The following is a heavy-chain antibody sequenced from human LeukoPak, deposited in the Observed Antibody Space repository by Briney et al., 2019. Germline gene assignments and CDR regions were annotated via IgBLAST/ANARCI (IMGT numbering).Heavy chain of an antibody. CDR1: GGSISSSSSSYY. V-gene: IGHV4-39*07. CDR3: ARVPRGVKAIEYYGLDV. CDR2: IHYSGST. D-gene: IGHD2-21*01. Sequence: SETLSLTCTVSGGSISSSSSSYYWGWIRQPPGKGLEWIGSIHYSGSTSYNPSLKSRVTISLDTSKNQFSLKLASVTAADTAVYYSARVPRGVKAIEYYGLDVWGQGTTVTVSS. J-gene: IGHJ6*02.